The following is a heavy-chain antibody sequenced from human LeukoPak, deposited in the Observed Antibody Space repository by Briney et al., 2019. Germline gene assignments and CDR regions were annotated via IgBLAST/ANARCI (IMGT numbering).Heavy chain of an antibody. CDR2: IRYDGSNK. Sequence: PGGSLRLSCAASGFTFSSYGMHWVRQAPGKGLEWVAFIRYDGSNKYYADSVKGRFTISRDNSKNTLYLQMNSLRAEDTAVYYCAKADTVTTPNWFDPWGQGTLVTVSS. CDR3: AKADTVTTPNWFDP. V-gene: IGHV3-30*02. D-gene: IGHD4-17*01. CDR1: GFTFSSYG. J-gene: IGHJ5*02.